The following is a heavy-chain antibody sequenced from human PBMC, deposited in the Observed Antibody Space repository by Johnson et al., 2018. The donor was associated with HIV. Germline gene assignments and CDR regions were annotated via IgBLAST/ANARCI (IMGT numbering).Heavy chain of an antibody. CDR1: GFTFSSYA. Sequence: EKLVESGGGVVQPGRSLRLSCAASGFTFSSYAMSWVCQAPGKGLEWVSAISGSGGSTYYADSVKGRFTISRDNSKNTLYLQMNSLRAEDTAVYYCAKTSRGSSWFDAFDIWGQGTMVTVSS. CDR3: AKTSRGSSWFDAFDI. D-gene: IGHD6-13*01. V-gene: IGHV3-23*04. J-gene: IGHJ3*02. CDR2: ISGSGGST.